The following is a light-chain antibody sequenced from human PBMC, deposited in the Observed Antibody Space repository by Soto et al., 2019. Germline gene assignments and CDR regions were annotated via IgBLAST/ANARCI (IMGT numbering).Light chain of an antibody. V-gene: IGKV1-39*01. J-gene: IGKJ1*01. CDR3: QQSYSTPQT. CDR2: AAS. CDR1: QGISDS. Sequence: DIQLTQSPSFLSASVGDRVTLTCRASQGISDSLTWYQQKPGKVPKLLIYAASSLRSGVPSRISGSGSGTDFTLTISSLQPEDFATYYCQQSYSTPQTFGQGTKVDIK.